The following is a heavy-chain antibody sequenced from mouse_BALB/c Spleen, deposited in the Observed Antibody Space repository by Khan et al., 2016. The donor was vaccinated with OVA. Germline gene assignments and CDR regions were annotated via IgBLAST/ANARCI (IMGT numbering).Heavy chain of an antibody. CDR1: GFSLTSYG. CDR2: IWSDGIT. J-gene: IGHJ1*01. Sequence: QVQLKESGPDLVAPSQSLSITCTVSGFSLTSYGVHWFRQPPGKGLEWLVVIWSDGITTYNSALKSRLSISKDNSKSQVFLKMNSLQTDDTAMYYCARHRFGYFDVWGAGTTVTVSS. CDR3: ARHRFGYFDV. V-gene: IGHV2-6-2*01.